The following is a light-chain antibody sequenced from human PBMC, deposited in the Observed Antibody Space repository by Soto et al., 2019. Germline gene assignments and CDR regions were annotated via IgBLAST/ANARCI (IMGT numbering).Light chain of an antibody. Sequence: QSALTQPRSASGSPGQSITISCTGTSSDVGGYNYVSWYQQHPAKAPKLIIFDVSKRPSGVPNRFSGSKSGNTASLTISGLQAEDEADYYCISYASRDTLLGVFGGGTKLTVL. CDR3: ISYASRDTLLGV. J-gene: IGLJ3*02. CDR2: DVS. CDR1: SSDVGGYNY. V-gene: IGLV2-11*01.